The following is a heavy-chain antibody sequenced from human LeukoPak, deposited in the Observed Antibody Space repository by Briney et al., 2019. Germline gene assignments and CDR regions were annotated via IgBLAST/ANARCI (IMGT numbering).Heavy chain of an antibody. CDR3: ARSDLYGSGIPGGFDP. CDR2: IYSGGST. D-gene: IGHD3-10*01. J-gene: IGHJ5*02. V-gene: IGHV3-53*01. Sequence: GGSLRLSCAAPGFTVSSNYMSWVRQAPGKGLEWVSVIYSGGSTYYADSVKGRFTISRDNSKNTLYLQMNSLRAEDTAVYYCARSDLYGSGIPGGFDPWGQGTLVTVSS. CDR1: GFTVSSNY.